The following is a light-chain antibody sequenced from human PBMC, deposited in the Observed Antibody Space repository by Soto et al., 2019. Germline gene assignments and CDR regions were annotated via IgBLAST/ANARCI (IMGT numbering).Light chain of an antibody. CDR2: EVT. V-gene: IGLV2-8*01. CDR1: SSDIGGYDY. CDR3: ASYAGSINYVI. Sequence: QSVLTQPPSASGSPGQSVTISCAGTSSDIGGYDYVSWYQQYPGKAPKLMIFEVTKRPSGVPDRFSGSKSGNTASLTVSGLRAADEADYYCASYAGSINYVIFGGGTKLTVL. J-gene: IGLJ2*01.